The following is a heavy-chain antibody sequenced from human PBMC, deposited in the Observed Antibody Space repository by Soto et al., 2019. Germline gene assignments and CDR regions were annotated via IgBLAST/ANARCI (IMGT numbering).Heavy chain of an antibody. D-gene: IGHD3-10*01. CDR3: VKGDFTMVRGGDY. CDR1: GFTFSSHA. J-gene: IGHJ4*02. V-gene: IGHV3-23*01. CDR2: ITGSGDST. Sequence: PGGSLRLSCAVSGFTFSSHAMSWVRQAPGKGLECVSSITGSGDSTYYADSVKGRFTISRDKSKSTLYLQMSSLRAEDTAVYYCVKGDFTMVRGGDYWGQGTLVTVSS.